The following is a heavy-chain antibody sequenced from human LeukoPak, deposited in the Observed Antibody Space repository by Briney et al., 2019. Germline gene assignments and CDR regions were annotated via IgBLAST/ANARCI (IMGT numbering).Heavy chain of an antibody. CDR2: INHSGST. CDR3: ATYDFWSGYVDY. Sequence: SETLSLTCAVYGGSFSAYYWSWIRQPPGKGLEWIGEINHSGSTNYNPSLKSRVTISVDTSKNQFSLKLNSVTAADTAVYYCATYDFWSGYVDYWGQGTLVTVSS. V-gene: IGHV4-34*01. CDR1: GGSFSAYY. D-gene: IGHD3-3*01. J-gene: IGHJ4*02.